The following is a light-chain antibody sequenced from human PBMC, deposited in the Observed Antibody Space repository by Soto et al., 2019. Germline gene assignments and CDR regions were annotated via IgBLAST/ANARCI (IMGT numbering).Light chain of an antibody. CDR2: HAS. V-gene: IGKV3-20*01. J-gene: IGKJ5*01. CDR1: QSVGNNY. CDR3: QQYGWSPPIT. Sequence: DIVLTQSPGTLSLSPGKRATLSCWASQSVGNNYLAWYQQKPGQAPRLLIYHASSRATGIPDRFSGSGSGTDFILTISRLEPEDFAVYYCQQYGWSPPITFGQGTRLEIK.